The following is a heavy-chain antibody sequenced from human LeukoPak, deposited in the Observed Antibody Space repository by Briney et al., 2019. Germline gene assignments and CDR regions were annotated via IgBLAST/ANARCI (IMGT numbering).Heavy chain of an antibody. CDR1: GHTFTSYY. Sequence: ASVKVSCKASGHTFTSYYMHWVRQAPGQGLEWMGIINPSGGSTSYAQKFQGRVTMTRDTSTSTVYMELSSLRSEDTAVYYCARGKIRLRLGELSPPSDYWGQGTLVTVSS. D-gene: IGHD3-16*02. J-gene: IGHJ4*02. CDR3: ARGKIRLRLGELSPPSDY. V-gene: IGHV1-46*01. CDR2: INPSGGST.